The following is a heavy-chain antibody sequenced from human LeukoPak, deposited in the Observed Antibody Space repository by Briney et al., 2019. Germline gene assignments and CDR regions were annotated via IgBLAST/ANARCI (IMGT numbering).Heavy chain of an antibody. D-gene: IGHD2-2*01. Sequence: SETLSLTCTVSGGSISTYYWSWFRQSPGKGLEWIGYIYYSGSTDYNPSLKSRVTISVGTSKNQISLKLSSVTAADTAVYYCARRLAAMVWFDPWGQGTLVTVSS. CDR1: GGSISTYY. CDR2: IYYSGST. J-gene: IGHJ5*02. V-gene: IGHV4-59*08. CDR3: ARRLAAMVWFDP.